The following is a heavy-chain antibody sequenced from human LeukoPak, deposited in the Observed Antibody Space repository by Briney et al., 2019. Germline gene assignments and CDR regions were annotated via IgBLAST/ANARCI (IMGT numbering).Heavy chain of an antibody. CDR2: ISVDGSNK. J-gene: IGHJ5*02. CDR3: ARENIRESSVEFDP. Sequence: GGSLRLSCAASGFTFTNYAMHWVRQAPGKGLEWVAVISVDGSNKFYAGSVRGRCTISRDNSKNTMSLQMDSLRGEDTAVYYCARENIRESSVEFDPWGQGTLVTVSS. D-gene: IGHD3-22*01. CDR1: GFTFTNYA. V-gene: IGHV3-30-3*01.